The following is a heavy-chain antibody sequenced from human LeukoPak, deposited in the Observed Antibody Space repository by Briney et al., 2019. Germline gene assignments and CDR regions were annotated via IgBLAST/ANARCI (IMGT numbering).Heavy chain of an antibody. CDR2: INSDGSTT. V-gene: IGHV3-74*01. D-gene: IGHD1-26*01. CDR3: VRTGGNYYYGMDV. CDR1: GFTFSSYW. Sequence: PGGSLRLSCAASGFTFSSYWMYWVRQAPGKGLVWVSRINSDGSTTNYADSVKGRFTISRDNAKNTLYLQMNSLRAEDTALYYCVRTGGNYYYGMDVWGQGTTVTVSS. J-gene: IGHJ6*02.